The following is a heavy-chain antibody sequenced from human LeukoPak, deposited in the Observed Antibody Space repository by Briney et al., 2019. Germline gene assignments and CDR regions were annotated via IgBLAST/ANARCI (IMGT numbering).Heavy chain of an antibody. Sequence: PSETLSLTCTVSGGSISSGDYYWSWIRQPPGKGLEWIGYIYYSGSTYYNPSLKSRVTISVDTSKNQFSLKLSSVTAADTAVYYCARAPERYFEIDAFDIWGQGTMVTVSS. CDR3: ARAPERYFEIDAFDI. V-gene: IGHV4-30-4*08. J-gene: IGHJ3*02. D-gene: IGHD3-9*01. CDR1: GGSISSGDYY. CDR2: IYYSGST.